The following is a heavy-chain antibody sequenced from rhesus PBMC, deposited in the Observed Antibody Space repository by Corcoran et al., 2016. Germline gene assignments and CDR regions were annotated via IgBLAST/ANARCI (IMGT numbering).Heavy chain of an antibody. CDR1: GGSISSNY. CDR3: ARASGSFDY. Sequence: QVQLQESGPGLVKPLETLSLTCAVSGGSISSNYWSWIRQPPGKGLEWIGDIYGSGRSTQYNPSLKSRVTRSVDTSKTQFSLKLSSVTAADTAVYYCARASGSFDYWGQGVLVTVSS. V-gene: IGHV4S11*01. D-gene: IGHD6-25*01. J-gene: IGHJ4*01. CDR2: IYGSGRST.